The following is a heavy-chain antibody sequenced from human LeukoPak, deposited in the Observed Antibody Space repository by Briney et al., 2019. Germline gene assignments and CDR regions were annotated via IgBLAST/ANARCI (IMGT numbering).Heavy chain of an antibody. CDR3: ARGQGYTSAWYGD. J-gene: IGHJ4*02. Sequence: SQTVSLTCTVSGGSISDGGYFWNWIRQPAGKGLEWIGCIYMSGSTKYNSSLKSRVIISVDTSKNQFSLKLNSVTAADTAVYYCARGQGYTSAWYGDWGQGTLVAVSS. CDR1: GGSISDGGYF. V-gene: IGHV4-61*02. CDR2: IYMSGST. D-gene: IGHD6-19*01.